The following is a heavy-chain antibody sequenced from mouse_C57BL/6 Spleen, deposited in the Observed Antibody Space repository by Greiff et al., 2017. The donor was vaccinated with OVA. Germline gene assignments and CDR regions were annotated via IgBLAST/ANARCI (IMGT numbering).Heavy chain of an antibody. CDR1: GFSLTSYG. CDR2: IWRGGST. D-gene: IGHD1-1*01. V-gene: IGHV2-5*01. J-gene: IGHJ2*01. CDR3: AKGNYGSSLYYFDY. Sequence: VMLVESGPGLVQPSQSLSITCTVSGFSLTSYGVHWVRQSPGKGLEWLGVIWRGGSTDYNAAFMSRLSITKDNSKSQVFFKMNSLQADDTAIYYCAKGNYGSSLYYFDYWGQGTTLTVSS.